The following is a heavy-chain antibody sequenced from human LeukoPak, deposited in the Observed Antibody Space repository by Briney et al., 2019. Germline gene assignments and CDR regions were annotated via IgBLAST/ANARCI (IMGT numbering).Heavy chain of an antibody. J-gene: IGHJ6*03. CDR1: GYAFSSHG. Sequence: PGGSLRLSCAASGYAFSSHGLTWVRQAPGKGLEWVSTINGPGDNPYYAETVKGRFTISRDNSKNTLYLQMNSLRAEDTAVYYCAKMRGQYYHSYYMDAWGKGTTVTVSS. CDR2: INGPGDNP. CDR3: AKMRGQYYHSYYMDA. V-gene: IGHV3-23*01.